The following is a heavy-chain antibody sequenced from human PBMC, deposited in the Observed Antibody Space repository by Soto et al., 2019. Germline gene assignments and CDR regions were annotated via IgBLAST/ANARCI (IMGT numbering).Heavy chain of an antibody. CDR1: GYTFTSYA. V-gene: IGHV1-3*01. CDR3: ARTYYYGSGTHYRFDP. D-gene: IGHD3-10*01. CDR2: INAGNGNT. J-gene: IGHJ5*02. Sequence: GASVKVSCKASGYTFTSYAMHWVRQAPGQRLEWMGWINAGNGNTKYSQKFQGRVTITRDTSASTAYMEVRSLTYDDTAVYYCARTYYYGSGTHYRFDPWGQGTLVTVSS.